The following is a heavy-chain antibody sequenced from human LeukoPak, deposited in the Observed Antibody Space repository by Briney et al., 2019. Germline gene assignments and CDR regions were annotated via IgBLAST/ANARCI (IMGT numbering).Heavy chain of an antibody. CDR1: GFLFCTAW. D-gene: IGHD3-10*01. CDR3: LTGVT. CDR2: IKSKSDSETT. V-gene: IGHV3-15*01. J-gene: IGHJ4*02. Sequence: GGPHRLLCAASGFLFCTAWVQWAPRATGRGGEGVGRIKSKSDSETTEYAEPVKDEITISRDDTQNRLYLQMNSLKIEDAGVYYCLTGVTWGQGTLVTVSS.